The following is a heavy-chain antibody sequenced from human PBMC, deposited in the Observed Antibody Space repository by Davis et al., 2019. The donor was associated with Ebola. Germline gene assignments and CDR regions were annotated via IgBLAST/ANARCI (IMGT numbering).Heavy chain of an antibody. D-gene: IGHD1-26*01. CDR1: GGSITTSRYY. J-gene: IGHJ4*02. CDR2: IYYSGST. CDR3: ATQWELLSFDY. Sequence: MPSETLSLTCTVSGGSITTSRYYWGWIRQPPGKGLEWIGSIYYSGSTYYNPSLKSRVTISVDTSKNQFSLKLSSVTAADTAVYYCATQWELLSFDYWGQGTLVTVSS. V-gene: IGHV4-39*01.